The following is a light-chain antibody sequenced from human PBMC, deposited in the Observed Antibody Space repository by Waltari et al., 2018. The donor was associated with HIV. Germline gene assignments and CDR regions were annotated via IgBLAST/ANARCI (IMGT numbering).Light chain of an antibody. J-gene: IGKJ4*01. CDR3: QQASSLPLT. Sequence: DIQMTQSPSSVSASVGDRVTISCRASQDSSTWLAWYQQKPGKAPKLLIFGASSLQRGVPSRFSGSGSGTDFTLTISSLQPEDFATYTCQQASSLPLTFGGGTTVEIK. CDR1: QDSSTW. CDR2: GAS. V-gene: IGKV1-12*01.